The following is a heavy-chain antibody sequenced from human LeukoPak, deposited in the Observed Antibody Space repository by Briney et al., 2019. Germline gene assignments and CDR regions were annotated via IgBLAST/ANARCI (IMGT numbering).Heavy chain of an antibody. CDR3: ARTVKYNWNRRRGYFDY. Sequence: SETLSLTCTVSGGSISSSTYYWGWVRQSPGKGLEWIGSIDYSGSTSYNPSLKSRVTISVDTSKNKISLKLSSVTAADTAVYYCARTVKYNWNRRRGYFDYWGQGTLVTVSS. J-gene: IGHJ4*02. V-gene: IGHV4-39*07. CDR1: GGSISSSTYY. CDR2: IDYSGST. D-gene: IGHD1-20*01.